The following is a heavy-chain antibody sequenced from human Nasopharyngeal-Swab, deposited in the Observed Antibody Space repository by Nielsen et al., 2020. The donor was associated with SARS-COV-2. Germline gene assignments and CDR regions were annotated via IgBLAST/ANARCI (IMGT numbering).Heavy chain of an antibody. CDR3: ARIVDWYFDL. Sequence: SETLFLTCTVSGGSIITYYWSWIRQPPGKGLEWIGYISYTGNTNSNPSVKSRVTMSLDTSKNQSSLKVSSVTAADTAVYYCARIVDWYFDLWGRGTLVTVSS. CDR2: ISYTGNT. D-gene: IGHD2-21*01. CDR1: GGSIITYY. V-gene: IGHV4-59*13. J-gene: IGHJ2*01.